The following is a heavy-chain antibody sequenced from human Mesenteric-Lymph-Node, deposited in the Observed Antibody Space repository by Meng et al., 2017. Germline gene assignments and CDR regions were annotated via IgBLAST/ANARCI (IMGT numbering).Heavy chain of an antibody. J-gene: IGHJ4*02. CDR2: VNTGNGNT. CDR1: GYTFIIYT. D-gene: IGHD1-26*01. Sequence: QVQFVQIGAEGKMPGAPMKVSCKASGYTFIIYTIHWLRQAPGQRLEWMGWVNTGNGNTKYSHKFQDRVTITRYTAASAAYMQLSSLRSEDTAVYYCARGGRGSFDFWGQGTLVTVSS. V-gene: IGHV1-3*04. CDR3: ARGGRGSFDF.